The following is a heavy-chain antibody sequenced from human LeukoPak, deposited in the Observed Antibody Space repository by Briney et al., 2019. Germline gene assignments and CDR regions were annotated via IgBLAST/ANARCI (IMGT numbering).Heavy chain of an antibody. CDR1: GFTFSSYA. V-gene: IGHV3-23*01. J-gene: IGHJ5*02. CDR2: ISGSGGST. D-gene: IGHD3-3*01. Sequence: GGSLRLSCAASGFTFSSYAMTWVRQAPGKGLEWVSGISGSGGSTYYADSVKGRFTISRDNSKNTLYLQINSLRVEDTAVYYCAKDSVGVLRFLEWFDPWGQGTLVTVSS. CDR3: AKDSVGVLRFLEWFDP.